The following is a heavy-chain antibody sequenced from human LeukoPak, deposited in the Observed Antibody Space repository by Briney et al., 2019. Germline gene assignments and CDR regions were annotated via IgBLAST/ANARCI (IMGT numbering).Heavy chain of an antibody. J-gene: IGHJ4*02. CDR3: ARASDQQLVSPRY. CDR1: GFTFSSYW. V-gene: IGHV3-74*01. Sequence: PGGSLRLSCAASGFTFSSYWMHWVRQAPGKGLVWVSRINIDGSSTTYADSVEGRFTISRDNAKNTLSLQMNSLRTQDTAVYYCARASDQQLVSPRYWGQGTLVTVSS. CDR2: INIDGSST. D-gene: IGHD6-13*01.